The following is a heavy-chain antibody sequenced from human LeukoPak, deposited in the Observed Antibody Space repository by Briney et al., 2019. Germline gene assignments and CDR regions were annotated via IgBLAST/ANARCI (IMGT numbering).Heavy chain of an antibody. D-gene: IGHD1-1*01. J-gene: IGHJ5*01. CDR1: GGSVTGYH. Sequence: SQTLSLTCTVSGGSVTGYHWNWIRQPAGEGLEWVGRIYSSGSTRINPSLNTRVTMSVDTSKNQFSLKLTSVTAADTGVYYCARDVTGYNWFDSWGQGTLVTVSS. CDR2: IYSSGST. V-gene: IGHV4-4*07. CDR3: ARDVTGYNWFDS.